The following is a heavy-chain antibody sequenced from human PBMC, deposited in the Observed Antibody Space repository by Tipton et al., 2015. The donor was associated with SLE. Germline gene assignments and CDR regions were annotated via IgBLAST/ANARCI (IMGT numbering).Heavy chain of an antibody. Sequence: SLRLSCAASGFTFSYYAMHWVRQAPGKGLEWVTFMSNDGSNQYYADSVKGRFTISRDNSKNTLSLQMNSLKTEDTAVYYCAREDFGEAFDIWGQGTMVTVSS. V-gene: IGHV3-30*04. D-gene: IGHD2/OR15-2a*01. CDR3: AREDFGEAFDI. CDR1: GFTFSYYA. CDR2: MSNDGSNQ. J-gene: IGHJ3*02.